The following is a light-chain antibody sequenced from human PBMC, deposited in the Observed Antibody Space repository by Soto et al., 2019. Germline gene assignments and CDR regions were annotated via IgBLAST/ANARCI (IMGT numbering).Light chain of an antibody. CDR3: QQSYNTPPP. J-gene: IGKJ1*01. CDR1: QSISRN. CDR2: AAS. V-gene: IGKV1-39*01. Sequence: GDRVTITCRASQSISRNLNWYQQKRGKAPKLLIYAASSLQSGVPSRFSGSGSGTDFTLTISSLQPEDFATYYCQQSYNTPPPFGQGTKVDIK.